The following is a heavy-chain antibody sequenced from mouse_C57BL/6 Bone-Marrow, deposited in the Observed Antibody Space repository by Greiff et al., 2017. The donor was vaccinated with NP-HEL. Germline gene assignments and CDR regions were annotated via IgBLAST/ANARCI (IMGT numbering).Heavy chain of an antibody. CDR2: IDPSDSYT. J-gene: IGHJ1*03. CDR3: ARGYYGSPWYFDV. V-gene: IGHV1-50*01. Sequence: QVQLQQPGAELVKPRASVKLSCKASGYTFTSYWMQWVKQRPGQGLEWIGEIDPSDSYTNYNQKFKGKATLTVDTSSSTAYMQLSSLTSEDSAVYYCARGYYGSPWYFDVWGTGTTVTVSS. CDR1: GYTFTSYW. D-gene: IGHD1-1*01.